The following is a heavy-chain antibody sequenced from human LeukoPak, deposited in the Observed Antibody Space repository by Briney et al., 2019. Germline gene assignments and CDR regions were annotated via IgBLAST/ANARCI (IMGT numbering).Heavy chain of an antibody. Sequence: SETLSLTCTVSGGSSSTYYWTWIRQPPGKGLEWIGNIHSSGSTNYNPSLKSRVTMSVDTSKNQFSLSLSSVTAADTAVYYCVRPGQSGWWVYFNYWGQETVVTVSS. V-gene: IGHV4-4*09. CDR2: IHSSGST. CDR1: GGSSSTYY. D-gene: IGHD3-3*01. J-gene: IGHJ4*02. CDR3: VRPGQSGWWVYFNY.